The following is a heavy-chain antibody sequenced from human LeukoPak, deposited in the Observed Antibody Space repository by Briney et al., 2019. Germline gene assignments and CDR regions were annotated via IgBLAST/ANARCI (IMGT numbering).Heavy chain of an antibody. CDR1: GFTFSSYS. Sequence: TAGGSLRLSCAASGFTFSSYSMNWVRQAPGKGLEWVSSISSSSSYIYYADSVKGRFTISRDNAKYSLYLQMNSLRAEDTAVYYCARAPPVAAAGRPIHFDYWGQGTLVTVSS. J-gene: IGHJ4*02. CDR3: ARAPPVAAAGRPIHFDY. D-gene: IGHD6-13*01. V-gene: IGHV3-21*01. CDR2: ISSSSSYI.